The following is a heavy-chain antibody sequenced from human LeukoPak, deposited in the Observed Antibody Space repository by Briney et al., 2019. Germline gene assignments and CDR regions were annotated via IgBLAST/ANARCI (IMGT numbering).Heavy chain of an antibody. CDR2: IYYSGST. V-gene: IGHV4-30-4*01. J-gene: IGHJ4*02. CDR3: ARYTATTVTFDY. D-gene: IGHD4-17*01. Sequence: SETLSLTCTVSGGSISSGDYYWGWIRQPPGMGLEWIGYIYYSGSTYYNPSLKSRVTISVDTSKNQFSLKLSSVTAADTAVYYCARYTATTVTFDYWGQGTLVTVSS. CDR1: GGSISSGDYY.